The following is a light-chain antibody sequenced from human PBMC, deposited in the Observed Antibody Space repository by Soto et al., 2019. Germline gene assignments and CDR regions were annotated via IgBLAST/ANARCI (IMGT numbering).Light chain of an antibody. V-gene: IGLV1-40*01. J-gene: IGLJ1*01. CDR2: GNN. CDR1: SSNIGAGYD. Sequence: QSVLTQPPSVSGAPGQRVTISCTGSSSNIGAGYDVHWYQRLPGTAPKVLIYGNNNRPSGVPDRCSGSKSGTSASLAITGLQAEDEDDYYCQSYDSSLSGAYVFGTGTKLTVL. CDR3: QSYDSSLSGAYV.